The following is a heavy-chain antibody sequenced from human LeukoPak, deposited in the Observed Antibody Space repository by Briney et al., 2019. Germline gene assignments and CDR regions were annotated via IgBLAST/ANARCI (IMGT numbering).Heavy chain of an antibody. CDR1: GFTFSSYA. Sequence: GGSLRLSCAASGFTFSSYAISWVRQAPGKGLEWVSAISGSGGSTYYADSVKGRFTISRDNSKNTLYLQMNSLRAEDTAVYYCAKVGFAGYGEYKFFDYWGQGTLVTVSS. D-gene: IGHD4-17*01. V-gene: IGHV3-23*01. CDR3: AKVGFAGYGEYKFFDY. CDR2: ISGSGGST. J-gene: IGHJ4*02.